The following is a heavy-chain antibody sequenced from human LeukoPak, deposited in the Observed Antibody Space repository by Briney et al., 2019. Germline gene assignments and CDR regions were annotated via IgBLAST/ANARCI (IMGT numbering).Heavy chain of an antibody. CDR2: INPNSGGT. V-gene: IGHV1-2*06. D-gene: IGHD3-3*01. CDR1: GYTFTGYY. Sequence: ASVKVSCKASGYTFTGYYMHWVRQAPGQGLEWMGRINPNSGGTNYAQKFQGRVTMTRVTSISTAYMELSRLRSDDTAVYYCARELYDFWSGPYNWFDPWGQGTLVTVSS. CDR3: ARELYDFWSGPYNWFDP. J-gene: IGHJ5*02.